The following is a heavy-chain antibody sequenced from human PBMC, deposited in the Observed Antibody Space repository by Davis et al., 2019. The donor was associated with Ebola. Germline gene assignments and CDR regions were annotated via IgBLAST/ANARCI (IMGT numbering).Heavy chain of an antibody. J-gene: IGHJ4*01. V-gene: IGHV5-51*01. CDR1: GYSLSSYW. D-gene: IGHD5-24*01. Sequence: GESLKIPCQVSGYSLSSYWIAWVRQMPGKGLEWMGIIYPGDSDTRYSPSFQGQVTLSADNSISTAYLQWSSLKASDCALYYCARQLGDGYKHIDYWGHGTLVAVSS. CDR3: ARQLGDGYKHIDY. CDR2: IYPGDSDT.